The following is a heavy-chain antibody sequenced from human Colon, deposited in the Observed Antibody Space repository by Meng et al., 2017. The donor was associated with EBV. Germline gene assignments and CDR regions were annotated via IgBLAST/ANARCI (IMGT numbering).Heavy chain of an antibody. CDR1: GGCISSSNW. J-gene: IGHJ4*02. CDR2: IYHSGST. D-gene: IGHD2-21*02. CDR3: ARVVTALWGYYFDY. Sequence: RPVLVKPSVTLALTCAVSGGCISSSNWWSWVRQPSGKGLEWIGEIYHSGSTNYNPSLKSRVTISVDKSKNQFSLKLSSVTAADTAVYYCARVVTALWGYYFDYWGQGTLVTVSS. V-gene: IGHV4-4*02.